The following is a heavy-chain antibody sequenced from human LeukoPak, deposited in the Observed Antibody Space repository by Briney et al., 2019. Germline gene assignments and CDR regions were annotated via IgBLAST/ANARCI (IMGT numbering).Heavy chain of an antibody. Sequence: PSETLSLTCAVYGGSLSGYFWSWIRQPPGKGLDWIGEINHSGSSSGSSNYNPSLKSRVTISVDTSKNQFSLKLSSVTAADTAVYYCAHISGSSVAEYFQHWGQGTLVTVSS. CDR3: AHISGSSVAEYFQH. D-gene: IGHD1-26*01. J-gene: IGHJ1*01. V-gene: IGHV4-34*01. CDR2: INHSGSS. CDR1: GGSLSGYF.